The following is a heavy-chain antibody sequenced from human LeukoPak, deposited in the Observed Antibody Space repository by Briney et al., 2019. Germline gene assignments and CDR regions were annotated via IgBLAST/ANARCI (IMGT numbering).Heavy chain of an antibody. V-gene: IGHV3-13*05. J-gene: IGHJ3*02. Sequence: PGGSLRLSCAASGFTFSSYDMHWVRQDKGKGLEWVSAISTAGDPYYPGSVKGRFTISRGNAKNSFYLQMNSLRAGDTAVYYCAGQARPGSAEGAFDIWGQGTMVTVSS. D-gene: IGHD2-2*01. CDR1: GFTFSSYD. CDR2: ISTAGDP. CDR3: AGQARPGSAEGAFDI.